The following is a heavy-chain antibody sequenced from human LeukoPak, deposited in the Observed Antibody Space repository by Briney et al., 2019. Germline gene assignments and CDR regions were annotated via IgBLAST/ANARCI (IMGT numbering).Heavy chain of an antibody. CDR2: INPNSGGT. CDR3: ARDKGVGAYFDY. Sequence: ASVKVSCKASGYTFTGYYMHWVRRAPGQGLEWMGWINPNSGGTNYAQKFQGRVTMTRDTSISTAYMELSRLRSDDTAVYYCARDKGVGAYFDYWGQGTLVTVSS. V-gene: IGHV1-2*02. CDR1: GYTFTGYY. J-gene: IGHJ4*02. D-gene: IGHD1-26*01.